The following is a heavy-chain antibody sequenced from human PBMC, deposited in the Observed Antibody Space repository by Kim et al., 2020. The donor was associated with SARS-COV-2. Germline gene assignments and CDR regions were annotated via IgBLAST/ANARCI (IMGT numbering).Heavy chain of an antibody. Sequence: GESLKISCRASNTDYDFDMFWIGWVCQEPGKGLEWMGIIYVDDSDTMYSPSFQGRVTMSADRSLTTAYLQWSDLKASDNAIYYCARLKGPVHGVFINSYFDSWGQGTLVTVSS. D-gene: IGHD3-3*01. CDR2: IYVDDSDT. J-gene: IGHJ4*02. V-gene: IGHV5-51*01. CDR3: ARLKGPVHGVFINSYFDS. CDR1: NTDYDFDMFW.